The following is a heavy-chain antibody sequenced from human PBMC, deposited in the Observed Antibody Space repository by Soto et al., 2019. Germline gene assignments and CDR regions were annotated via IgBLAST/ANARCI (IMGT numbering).Heavy chain of an antibody. CDR1: GFTFSSYE. J-gene: IGHJ5*02. CDR2: ISGSGGST. Sequence: PGGSLRLSCAASGFTFSSYEMHWVRQAAGKGLEWVSAISGSGGSTYYADSVKGRFTISRDNSKNTLYLQMNSLRAEHTAVYYCAKDLGTVTTVSSVLCHLGGFDPWGQGTKVTVSS. D-gene: IGHD4-4*01. CDR3: AKDLGTVTTVSSVLCHLGGFDP. V-gene: IGHV3-23*01.